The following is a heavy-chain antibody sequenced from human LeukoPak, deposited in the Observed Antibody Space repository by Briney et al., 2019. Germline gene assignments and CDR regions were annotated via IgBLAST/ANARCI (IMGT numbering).Heavy chain of an antibody. CDR3: ARYYDSSGYWIDAFDI. D-gene: IGHD3-22*01. CDR2: ISAYNGNT. V-gene: IGHV1-18*01. Sequence: GASVKVSCKASGYTFTSYGISWVRQAPGQGLEWMGWISAYNGNTSHAQKLQGRVTMTTDTSTSTAYMELRSLRSDDTAVYYCARYYDSSGYWIDAFDIWGQGTMVTVSS. CDR1: GYTFTSYG. J-gene: IGHJ3*02.